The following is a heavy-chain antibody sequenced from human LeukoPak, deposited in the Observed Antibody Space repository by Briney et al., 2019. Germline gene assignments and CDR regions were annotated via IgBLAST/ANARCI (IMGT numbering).Heavy chain of an antibody. CDR1: GGSISSSSYY. Sequence: SETLPLTCTVSGGSISSSSYYWGWIRQPPGKGLEWIGSIYYSGSTYYNPSLKSRVTISVDTSKNQFSLKLSSVTAADTAVYYCARSYYYYMDVWGKGTTVTVSS. CDR3: ARSYYYYMDV. V-gene: IGHV4-39*07. J-gene: IGHJ6*03. CDR2: IYYSGST.